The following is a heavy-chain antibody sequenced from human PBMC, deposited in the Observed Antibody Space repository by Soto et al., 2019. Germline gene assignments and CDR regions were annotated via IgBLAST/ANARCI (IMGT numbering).Heavy chain of an antibody. CDR1: GYSFTSYW. CDR2: IYPGDSDT. J-gene: IGHJ5*02. V-gene: IGHV5-51*01. Sequence: EVQLVQSGAEVKKPGESLKISCKGSGYSFTSYWIGWVRQMPGKGLEWMGIIYPGDSDTRYSPSFQGQVTISADKSINTAYLQWSSRKASDTAMYYCARQPPSSWPGVWFDPWGQGTLVTVSS. D-gene: IGHD6-13*01. CDR3: ARQPPSSWPGVWFDP.